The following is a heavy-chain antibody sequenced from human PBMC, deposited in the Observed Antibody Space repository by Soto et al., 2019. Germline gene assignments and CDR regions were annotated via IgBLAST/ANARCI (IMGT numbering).Heavy chain of an antibody. CDR2: INHSGST. Sequence: SQTKSLTCAVDGGYFRGYYWSWIRQTPGKGLEWIGEINHSGSTNYNPSLKSRVTISVDTSKNQFSLKLSSVTAADTAVYYCARGLYSSGRFDYWGQGTLVTVSS. V-gene: IGHV4-34*01. D-gene: IGHD6-19*01. CDR1: GGYFRGYY. CDR3: ARGLYSSGRFDY. J-gene: IGHJ4*02.